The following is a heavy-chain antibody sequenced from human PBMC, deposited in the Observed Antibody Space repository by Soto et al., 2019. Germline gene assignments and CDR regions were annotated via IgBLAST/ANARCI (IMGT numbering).Heavy chain of an antibody. D-gene: IGHD6-19*01. V-gene: IGHV1-18*01. CDR2: ISAYNGNT. CDR3: AAHSSGWSLDAFDI. CDR1: GYTFTSYG. J-gene: IGHJ3*02. Sequence: ASVKVSCKASGYTFTSYGISWVRQAPGQGLEWMGWISAYNGNTNYAQKLQGRVTMTRDTSTSTVYMELSSLRSEDTAVYYCAAHSSGWSLDAFDIWGQGTMVTVSS.